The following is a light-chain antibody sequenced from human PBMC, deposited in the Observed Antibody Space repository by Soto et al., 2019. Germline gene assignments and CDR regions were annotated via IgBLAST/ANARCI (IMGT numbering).Light chain of an antibody. CDR3: SSYAGINNLGV. CDR2: EVN. Sequence: QSALTKPPSASVSPGQAVTISCTGTSSDVGGDKYVYWYQKHPVKAPKLMIFEVNKPPSGVPDRFSGSKSGNTASLTVSGLQAEDEANYYCSSYAGINNLGVFGTGTKLTVL. J-gene: IGLJ1*01. V-gene: IGLV2-8*01. CDR1: SSDVGGDKY.